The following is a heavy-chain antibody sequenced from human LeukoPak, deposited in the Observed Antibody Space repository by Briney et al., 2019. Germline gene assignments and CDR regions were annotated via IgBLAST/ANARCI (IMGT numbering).Heavy chain of an antibody. D-gene: IGHD1-26*01. CDR3: ASALSGNYYPIDY. Sequence: GGSLRLSCAASGFTFSSYAMHWVRQAPGKGLEWVAVISYDGSNKYYGDSVKGRFTISRDNSKNTLYLQMNSLRAEDTAVYYCASALSGNYYPIDYWGQGTLVTVSS. J-gene: IGHJ4*02. V-gene: IGHV3-30*04. CDR1: GFTFSSYA. CDR2: ISYDGSNK.